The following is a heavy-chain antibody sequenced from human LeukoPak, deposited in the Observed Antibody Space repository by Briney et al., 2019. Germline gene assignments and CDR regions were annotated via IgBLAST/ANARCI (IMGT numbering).Heavy chain of an antibody. Sequence: PGGSLRLSCAASGFTFSSYEMNWVRQAPGKGLEWVSYISSSGSTIYYADSVKGRFTISRDNSKNTLYLQMNSLRAEDTAVYYCARAGDGSGSYSDFYWGQGTLVTVSS. CDR3: ARAGDGSGSYSDFY. J-gene: IGHJ4*02. CDR2: ISSSGSTI. V-gene: IGHV3-48*03. CDR1: GFTFSSYE. D-gene: IGHD3-10*01.